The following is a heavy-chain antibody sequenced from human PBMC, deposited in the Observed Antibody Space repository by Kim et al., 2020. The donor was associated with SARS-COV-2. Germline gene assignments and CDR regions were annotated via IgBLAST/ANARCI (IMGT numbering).Heavy chain of an antibody. CDR3: ARDLVEMATIQALPGAFDI. Sequence: GGSLRLSCAASGFTFSSYSMNWVRQAPGKGLEWVSSISSSSSYIYYADSVKGRFTISRDNAKNSLYLQMNSLRAEDTAVYYCARDLVEMATIQALPGAFDIWGQGTMVTVSS. D-gene: IGHD5-12*01. V-gene: IGHV3-21*01. CDR2: ISSSSSYI. CDR1: GFTFSSYS. J-gene: IGHJ3*02.